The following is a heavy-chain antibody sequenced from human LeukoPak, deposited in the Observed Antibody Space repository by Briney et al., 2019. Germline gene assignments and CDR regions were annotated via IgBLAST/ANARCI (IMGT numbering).Heavy chain of an antibody. CDR2: ISWNSGSI. Sequence: GGSLRPSCAASGFTFDDYAMHWVRQAPGKGLEWVSGISWNSGSIGYADSVKGRFTVSRDNAKNSLYLQMNSLRAEDTALYYCAKDRRYDSSGYYDYWGQGTLVTVSS. CDR1: GFTFDDYA. J-gene: IGHJ4*02. V-gene: IGHV3-9*01. CDR3: AKDRRYDSSGYYDY. D-gene: IGHD3-22*01.